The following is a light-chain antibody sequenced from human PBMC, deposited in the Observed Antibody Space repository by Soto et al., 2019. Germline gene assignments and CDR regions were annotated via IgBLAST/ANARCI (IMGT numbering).Light chain of an antibody. J-gene: IGKJ1*01. CDR2: GAS. Sequence: VLAQSPGTLSLSPGESATLSCRASQSVTRYLAWYQQKPGQAPRLLIYGASSRATGIPDRFSGSGSGTDFTLTISRLEAEDFAVYYCQQYGSSPRTFGQGTKVEIK. V-gene: IGKV3-20*01. CDR3: QQYGSSPRT. CDR1: QSVTRY.